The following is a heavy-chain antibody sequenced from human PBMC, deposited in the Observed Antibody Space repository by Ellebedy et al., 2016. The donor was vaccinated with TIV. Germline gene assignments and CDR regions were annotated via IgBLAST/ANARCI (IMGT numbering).Heavy chain of an antibody. CDR1: GFTFAPYA. Sequence: GESLKISCAASGFTFAPYAMNWVRQAPGKGLEWISYSSGSSLTIHYADSVKGRFTTSRDNAKNSLYLQMSSLTAEDTAVYYCARDMAWGNERVNDALDIWGQGTMVTVSA. D-gene: IGHD7-27*01. CDR3: ARDMAWGNERVNDALDI. CDR2: SSGSSLTI. V-gene: IGHV3-48*04. J-gene: IGHJ3*02.